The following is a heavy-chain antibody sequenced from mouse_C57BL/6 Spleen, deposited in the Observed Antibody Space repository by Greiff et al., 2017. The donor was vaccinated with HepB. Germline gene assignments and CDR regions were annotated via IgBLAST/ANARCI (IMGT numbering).Heavy chain of an antibody. CDR3: ARQRNGYYPFAY. V-gene: IGHV5-6*01. D-gene: IGHD2-3*01. CDR1: GFTFSSYG. CDR2: ISSGGSYT. J-gene: IGHJ3*01. Sequence: EVQGVESGGDLVKPGGSLKLSCAASGFTFSSYGMSWVRQTPDKRLEWVATISSGGSYTYYPDSVKGRFTISRDNAKNTLYLQMSSLKSEDTAMYYCARQRNGYYPFAYWGQGTLVTVSA.